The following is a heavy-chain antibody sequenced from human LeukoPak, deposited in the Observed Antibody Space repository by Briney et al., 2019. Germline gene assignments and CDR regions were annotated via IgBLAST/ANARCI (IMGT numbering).Heavy chain of an antibody. CDR2: IYTSGST. CDR3: ARVQPWNLEWLSDDAFDI. CDR1: GGSISSYY. D-gene: IGHD3-3*01. J-gene: IGHJ3*02. V-gene: IGHV4-4*07. Sequence: SETLSLTCTVSGGSISSYYWSWIRQPAGKGLEWIGRIYTSGSTNYNPSLKSRVTMSVDTSKNQFSLKLSSVTAADTAVYYCARVQPWNLEWLSDDAFDIWGQGTMVTVSS.